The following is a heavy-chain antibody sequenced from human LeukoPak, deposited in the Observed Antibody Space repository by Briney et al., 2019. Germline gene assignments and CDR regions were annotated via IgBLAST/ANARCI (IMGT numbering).Heavy chain of an antibody. V-gene: IGHV5-51*01. D-gene: IGHD2-15*01. CDR2: IYVGGSDT. Sequence: HGESLKISCKCSGYTFPSYWIAWVRQMPGKGLEWMGVIYVGGSDTRYSPSFQGQVTISADKSISTAYLQWGSLKASDTAMYYCARLGYCSGGTCYKSYFDYWGQGTLVTVSS. CDR1: GYTFPSYW. J-gene: IGHJ4*02. CDR3: ARLGYCSGGTCYKSYFDY.